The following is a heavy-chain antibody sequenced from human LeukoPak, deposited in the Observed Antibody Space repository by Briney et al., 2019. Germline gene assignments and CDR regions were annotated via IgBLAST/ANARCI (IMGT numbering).Heavy chain of an antibody. CDR3: ARRRYFDGSGYLE. Sequence: PSETLSLTCSVSGDSISRSDSYWDWVRQPPGKGLEWNGTIYYSGRTYYSPSLKGRVTMSVDTSKNQFSLNLRSVTAADTATFYCARRRYFDGSGYLEWGQGTLLSVSS. J-gene: IGHJ1*01. CDR2: IYYSGRT. D-gene: IGHD3-22*01. CDR1: GDSISRSDSY. V-gene: IGHV4-39*01.